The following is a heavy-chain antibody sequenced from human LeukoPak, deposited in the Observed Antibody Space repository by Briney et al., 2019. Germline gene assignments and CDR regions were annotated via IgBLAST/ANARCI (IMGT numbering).Heavy chain of an antibody. CDR3: ARGEYGSGTYYRGFDY. CDR2: INPNSGGT. J-gene: IGHJ4*02. D-gene: IGHD3-10*01. CDR1: GGTFSSYA. Sequence: ASVKVSCKASGGTFSSYAISWVRQAPGQGLEWMGWINPNSGGTNYAQSFQDRIYMTRDTSISTAYMELNSLRSDDTAVYYCARGEYGSGTYYRGFDYWGQGTLVTVSS. V-gene: IGHV1-2*02.